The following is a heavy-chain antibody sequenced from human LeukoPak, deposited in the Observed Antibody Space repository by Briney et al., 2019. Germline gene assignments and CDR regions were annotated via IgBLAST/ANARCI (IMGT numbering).Heavy chain of an antibody. Sequence: SSVKVSCKASGYTFTNYYMHWVRQAPAQGLEWMGIINPSGGSTSYAQKFQGRVTMTRDTSTSTVYMDVSSLRSEDTAVYYCARVTERGSSSWYDYWGQGTLVTVSS. V-gene: IGHV1-46*01. CDR3: ARVTERGSSSWYDY. CDR1: GYTFTNYY. J-gene: IGHJ4*02. CDR2: INPSGGST. D-gene: IGHD6-13*01.